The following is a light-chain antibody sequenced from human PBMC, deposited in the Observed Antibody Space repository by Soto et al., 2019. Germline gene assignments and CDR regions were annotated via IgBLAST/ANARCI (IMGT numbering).Light chain of an antibody. CDR2: GAS. Sequence: ELVLTQSPGTLSLSPGERATLSCRASQTVSANYLAWYQQKAGQAPRLLIYGASSRATGIPDRFSGSGSGTDFNLTISRLEPEDFAVYYCQQYRRSPHFGPGTRVDIK. CDR1: QTVSANY. V-gene: IGKV3-20*01. J-gene: IGKJ3*01. CDR3: QQYRRSPH.